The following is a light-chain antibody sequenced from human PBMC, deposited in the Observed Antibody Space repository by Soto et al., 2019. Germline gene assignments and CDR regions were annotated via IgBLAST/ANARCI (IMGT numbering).Light chain of an antibody. CDR3: SSYTSSSTLENVV. J-gene: IGLJ2*01. CDR1: SSDVGGYNY. Sequence: QSALTQPASVSGSPGQSITISCTGTSSDVGGYNYVSWYQQHPGKAPKLLIYEVSNRPSGVSNRFSGSKSGNTASLTISGLLAEDEADYYCSSYTSSSTLENVVFGGGTKLTVL. V-gene: IGLV2-14*01. CDR2: EVS.